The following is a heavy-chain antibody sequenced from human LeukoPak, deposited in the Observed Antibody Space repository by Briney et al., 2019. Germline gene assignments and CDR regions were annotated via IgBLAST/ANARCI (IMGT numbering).Heavy chain of an antibody. CDR2: IYYSGST. CDR3: ARAGYSSSRAWFDP. Sequence: PSETLSLTCTVSGGSISSSSYYWGWIRQPPGKGLEWIGSIYYSGSTCYNPSLKSRVTISVDTSKNQFSLKLSSVTAADTAVYYCARAGYSSSRAWFDPWGQGTLVTVSS. V-gene: IGHV4-39*01. J-gene: IGHJ5*02. CDR1: GGSISSSSYY. D-gene: IGHD6-13*01.